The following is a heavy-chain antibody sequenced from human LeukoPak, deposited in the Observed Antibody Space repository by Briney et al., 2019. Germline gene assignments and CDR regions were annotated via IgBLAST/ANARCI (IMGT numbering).Heavy chain of an antibody. J-gene: IGHJ3*02. D-gene: IGHD3-22*01. Sequence: GGSLRLSCAASGFTVSSYGMSWVRQAPGKGLERVSAISGSGGSTYYADSVKGRFTISRDNSKNTLYLQMNSLRAEDTAVYYCAKRHYDSSGYAFDIWGQGTMVTVSS. V-gene: IGHV3-23*01. CDR3: AKRHYDSSGYAFDI. CDR2: ISGSGGST. CDR1: GFTVSSYG.